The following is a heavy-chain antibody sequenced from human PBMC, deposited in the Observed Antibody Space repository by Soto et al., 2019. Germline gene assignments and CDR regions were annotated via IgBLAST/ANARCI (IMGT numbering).Heavy chain of an antibody. Sequence: LRLSCAASGFIFSGYAMSWVRHVPGKGLQWVSSISGSGGMTYYTDSVKGRFTISRDNSKNTVYVQMSSLRDDDTAIYYCAKDRGLTGGTPDIWGQGTMVTVS. J-gene: IGHJ3*02. CDR3: AKDRGLTGGTPDI. CDR1: GFIFSGYA. V-gene: IGHV3-23*01. D-gene: IGHD1-26*01. CDR2: ISGSGGMT.